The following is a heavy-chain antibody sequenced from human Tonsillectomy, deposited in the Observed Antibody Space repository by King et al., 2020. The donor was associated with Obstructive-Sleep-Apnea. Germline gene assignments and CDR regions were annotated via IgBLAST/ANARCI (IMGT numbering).Heavy chain of an antibody. CDR2: IYNSGST. CDR3: AREVGSYGYYFDY. J-gene: IGHJ4*02. V-gene: IGHV4-59*01. D-gene: IGHD3-16*01. Sequence: VQLQESGPGLVKPSETLSLTCTVSGGSISSYYGSWIRQPQGKGLEWIGYIYNSGSTNYNPSLRSRVTISIDTSKNQFSLKLSSVTAADTAVYYCAREVGSYGYYFDYWGQGTLVTVSS. CDR1: GGSISSYY.